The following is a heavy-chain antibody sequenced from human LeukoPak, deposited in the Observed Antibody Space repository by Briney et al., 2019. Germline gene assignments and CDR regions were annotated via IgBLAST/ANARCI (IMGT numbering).Heavy chain of an antibody. V-gene: IGHV4-4*07. CDR2: IFTSGIA. CDR1: GGSISIYY. CDR3: ARESSGNYYNPLGYMDV. J-gene: IGHJ6*03. D-gene: IGHD3-10*01. Sequence: SETLSLTCTVSGGSISIYYWNWIRQPAGKGLEWIGRIFTSGIANYDPSLKSRVTMSVDTSKNQFSLNLSSVTAADTAVYYCARESSGNYYNPLGYMDVWGKGTTVTVSS.